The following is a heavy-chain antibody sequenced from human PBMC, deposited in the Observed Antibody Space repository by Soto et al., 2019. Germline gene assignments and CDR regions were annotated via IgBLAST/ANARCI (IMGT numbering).Heavy chain of an antibody. V-gene: IGHV3-21*06. J-gene: IGHJ4*02. CDR3: AREYYYESNGWLRPFGY. D-gene: IGHD3-22*01. CDR1: GFTFSDYS. Sequence: PGGSLRLSCAASGFTFSDYSMNWVRQAPGKGLEWVSSSRRSSTLLYYADSVKGRFTISRDTAKNSLYLQMNSLRAEDTAVYYCAREYYYESNGWLRPFGYWGQGTLVTVSS. CDR2: SRRSSTLL.